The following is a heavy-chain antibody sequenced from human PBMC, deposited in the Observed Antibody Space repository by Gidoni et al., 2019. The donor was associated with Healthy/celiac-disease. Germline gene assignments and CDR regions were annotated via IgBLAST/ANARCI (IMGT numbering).Heavy chain of an antibody. V-gene: IGHV4-39*01. CDR2: IDYRGST. CDR1: GGSISSSSYY. D-gene: IGHD3-16*02. Sequence: QLQLQESGPGLVMPSETPSLTSTVSGGSISSSSYYWGWIRQSPGKGLEWIGRIDYRGSTYCNPSLKSRVTISVDTSKNQFSLKLSSVTAADTSVYYCARPYGRAVDIWGSYRYQYWGQGTLVTVSS. J-gene: IGHJ4*02. CDR3: ARPYGRAVDIWGSYRYQY.